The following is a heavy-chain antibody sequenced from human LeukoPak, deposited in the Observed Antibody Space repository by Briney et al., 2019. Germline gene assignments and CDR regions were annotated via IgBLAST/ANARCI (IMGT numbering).Heavy chain of an antibody. V-gene: IGHV4-39*01. CDR1: GGSIRSNNYY. J-gene: IGHJ1*01. CDR3: ARVVQSTDSSGFYLPEYFQH. CDR2: IYYSGNT. Sequence: PSQTLSLTWGVSGGSIRSNNYYWGWVREPPGKGLEWIGSIYYSGNTYYNLSLRSRVTISVDASKNQFSLKLRSVTAADTAVYYCARVVQSTDSSGFYLPEYFQHWGQGTLVTVSS. D-gene: IGHD3-22*01.